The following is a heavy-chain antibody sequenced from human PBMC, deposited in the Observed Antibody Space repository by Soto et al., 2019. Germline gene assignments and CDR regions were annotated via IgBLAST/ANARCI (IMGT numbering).Heavy chain of an antibody. CDR1: GFTFSGSA. Sequence: PGGSLRLSCAASGFTFSGSAMHWVRQASGKGLEWVGRIRSKANSYATAYAASVKGRFTISRDDSKNTAYLQMNSLKTEDTAVYYCTRDAKLGYCSSTSCRYYYYMDVWGKGTTVTVSS. J-gene: IGHJ6*03. V-gene: IGHV3-73*01. D-gene: IGHD2-2*01. CDR3: TRDAKLGYCSSTSCRYYYYMDV. CDR2: IRSKANSYAT.